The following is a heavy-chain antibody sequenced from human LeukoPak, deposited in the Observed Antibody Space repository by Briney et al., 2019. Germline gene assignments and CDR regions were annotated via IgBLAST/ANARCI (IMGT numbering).Heavy chain of an antibody. Sequence: GGSLRLSCAASGFTFSSYGMHWVRQAPGKGLEWVAFIRYDGSNKYYADSVKGRFTISRDNSKNSLYLQMNSLRAEDTAVYYCAKDPQGFATNFDYWGQGTLVTVSS. J-gene: IGHJ4*02. V-gene: IGHV3-30*02. CDR2: IRYDGSNK. D-gene: IGHD3-16*01. CDR3: AKDPQGFATNFDY. CDR1: GFTFSSYG.